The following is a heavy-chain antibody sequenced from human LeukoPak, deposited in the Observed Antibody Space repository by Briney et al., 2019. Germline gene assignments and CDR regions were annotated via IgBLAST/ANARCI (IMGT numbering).Heavy chain of an antibody. J-gene: IGHJ4*02. CDR3: ARAGYGDSDFDY. CDR2: IYYSGST. D-gene: IGHD4-17*01. Sequence: SETLPLTCSVSGGPISSYYWSWIRQPPGKGLEWIGYIYYSGSTNYNPSLKSRVTISVATSKNQFSLKLSSVTAADTAVYYCARAGYGDSDFDYWGQGTLVTVSS. CDR1: GGPISSYY. V-gene: IGHV4-59*01.